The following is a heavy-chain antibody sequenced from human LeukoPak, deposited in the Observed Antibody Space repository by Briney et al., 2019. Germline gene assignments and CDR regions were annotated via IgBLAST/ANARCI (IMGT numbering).Heavy chain of an antibody. CDR2: IWYDGSNK. Sequence: PGGSLRLSCAASGFTFSNYAMHWVRQAPGKGLEWVTGIWYDGSNKYYADSVKGRFTISRDNSKNTLYLQMNSLRAEDTAVYYCARGDYYDILTGYFDYWGQGTLVTVSS. D-gene: IGHD3-9*01. CDR1: GFTFSNYA. CDR3: ARGDYYDILTGYFDY. J-gene: IGHJ4*02. V-gene: IGHV3-33*01.